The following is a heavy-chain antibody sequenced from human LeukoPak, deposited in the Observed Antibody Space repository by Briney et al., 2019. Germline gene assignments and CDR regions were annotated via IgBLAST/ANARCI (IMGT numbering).Heavy chain of an antibody. J-gene: IGHJ5*02. Sequence: SETLSLTCTVSGGSISSGGYYWRWIRQHPGKGLEWIGYIYYSGSTYYNPSLKSRVTISVDTSKNQFPLKLSSVTAADTAVYYCARLNYYGSGTYYWFDPWGQGTLVTVSS. V-gene: IGHV4-31*03. D-gene: IGHD3-10*01. CDR1: GGSISSGGYY. CDR2: IYYSGST. CDR3: ARLNYYGSGTYYWFDP.